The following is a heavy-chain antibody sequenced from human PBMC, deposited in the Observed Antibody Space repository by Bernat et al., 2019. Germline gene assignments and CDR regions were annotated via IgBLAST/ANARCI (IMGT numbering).Heavy chain of an antibody. CDR3: ARALGVGVTRIGDVFDI. Sequence: EVQLVESGGGLVKPGGSLRLSCAASGFIFSSYSMNWVHQAPGKGLEWVSSISSSSSYIYYADSMKGRFTISRDNAKNSLYLQMNSLRAEDTAVYYCARALGVGVTRIGDVFDIWGQGTMVTVSS. V-gene: IGHV3-21*01. CDR1: GFIFSSYS. CDR2: ISSSSSYI. J-gene: IGHJ3*02. D-gene: IGHD1-26*01.